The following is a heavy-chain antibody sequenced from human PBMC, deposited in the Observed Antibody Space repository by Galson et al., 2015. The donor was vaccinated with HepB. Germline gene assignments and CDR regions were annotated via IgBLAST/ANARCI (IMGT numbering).Heavy chain of an antibody. CDR2: ISCNGGGI. D-gene: IGHD2-2*03. J-gene: IGHJ4*02. Sequence: SLRLSCAASGFTFSDYAMSWVRQAPGKGLEWVSSISCNGGGIDYADSVKGRFTISRDKSKNSLYLQMNSLRAEDTSVYYCAKDWVANLLDSFDCWGQGTLVTVSS. CDR3: AKDWVANLLDSFDC. V-gene: IGHV3-23*01. CDR1: GFTFSDYA.